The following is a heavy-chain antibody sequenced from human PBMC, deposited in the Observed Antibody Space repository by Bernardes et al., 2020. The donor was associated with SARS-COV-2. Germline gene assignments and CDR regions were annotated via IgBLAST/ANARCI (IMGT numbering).Heavy chain of an antibody. Sequence: GGSLRLSRAASGFTFSSYAMNWVRQAPGKGLEWVAVISYDGSNKYSADSVKGRFTISRDNSKNTLYLQLNSLRPDYTAVYYCARPRGYSGYDPFDSWGQGTLVTVSS. D-gene: IGHD5-12*01. CDR3: ARPRGYSGYDPFDS. J-gene: IGHJ4*02. CDR2: ISYDGSNK. CDR1: GFTFSSYA. V-gene: IGHV3-30-3*01.